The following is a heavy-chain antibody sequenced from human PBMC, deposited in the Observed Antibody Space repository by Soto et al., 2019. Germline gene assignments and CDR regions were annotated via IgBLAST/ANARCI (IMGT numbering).Heavy chain of an antibody. CDR2: ISGSGGST. CDR3: AIDTYGYCVGYFDY. Sequence: PGGSLRLSCAASGFTFSSYAMSWVRQAPGKGLEWVSAISGSGGSTYDADSVKGRFTISRDNSKNTLYLQMNSLRAEDTAVYYCAIDTYGYCVGYFDYWGQGTLVTVSS. D-gene: IGHD2-21*01. V-gene: IGHV3-23*01. CDR1: GFTFSSYA. J-gene: IGHJ4*02.